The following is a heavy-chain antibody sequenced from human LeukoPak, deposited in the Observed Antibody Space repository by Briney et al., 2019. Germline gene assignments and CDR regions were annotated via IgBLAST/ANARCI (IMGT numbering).Heavy chain of an antibody. D-gene: IGHD3-3*01. CDR2: IYSGGST. CDR3: ARVAILGVVIPRGDV. Sequence: GGSLRLSCAASGFTVSSNYMSWVRQAPGKGLEWVSVIYSGGSTYYADSVKGRFTISRDNSKNTLYLQMNSLRAEDTAVYYCARVAILGVVIPRGDVWGRGTTVTVSS. J-gene: IGHJ6*02. CDR1: GFTVSSNY. V-gene: IGHV3-66*01.